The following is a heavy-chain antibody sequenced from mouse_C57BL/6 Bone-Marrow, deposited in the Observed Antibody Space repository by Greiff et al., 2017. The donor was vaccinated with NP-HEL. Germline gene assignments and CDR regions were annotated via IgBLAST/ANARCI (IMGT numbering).Heavy chain of an antibody. V-gene: IGHV1-39*01. CDR3: ARSDYGSDWYFDV. CDR2: INPNYGTT. D-gene: IGHD1-1*01. CDR1: GYSFTDYN. J-gene: IGHJ1*03. Sequence: VHVKQSGPELVKPGASVKISCKASGYSFTDYNMNWVKQSNGKSLEWIGVINPNYGTTSYNQKFKGKATLTVDQSSSTAYMQLNSLTSEDSAVYYCARSDYGSDWYFDVWGTGTTVTVSS.